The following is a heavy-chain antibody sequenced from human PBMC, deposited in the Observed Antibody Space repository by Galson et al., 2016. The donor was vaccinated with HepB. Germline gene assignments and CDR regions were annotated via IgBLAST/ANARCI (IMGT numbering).Heavy chain of an antibody. CDR1: DSSISTTTYY. D-gene: IGHD6-19*01. CDR2: IYYSGRT. CDR3: ARDDSGGWYGFHYGMDV. Sequence: ETLSLTCTVSDSSISTTTYYWGWIRQPPGKGLEWIGYIYYSGRTNYNPSLKSRVTISVDTSKNQFSLKLSSVTAADTAVYYCARDDSGGWYGFHYGMDVWGQGTTVTVSS. V-gene: IGHV4-61*01. J-gene: IGHJ6*02.